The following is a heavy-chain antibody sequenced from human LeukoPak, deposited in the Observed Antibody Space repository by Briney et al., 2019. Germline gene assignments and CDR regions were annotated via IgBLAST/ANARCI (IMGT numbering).Heavy chain of an antibody. Sequence: GGSLRLSCAASGFTVSSYAMHWVRQAPGKGLEWVAVISYDGSNKYYADSVKGRFTISRDNSKNTLYLQMNSLRAEDTAVYYCARDPGYSGYDWEYYFDYWGQGTLVTVSS. V-gene: IGHV3-30*01. CDR3: ARDPGYSGYDWEYYFDY. J-gene: IGHJ4*02. D-gene: IGHD5-12*01. CDR1: GFTVSSYA. CDR2: ISYDGSNK.